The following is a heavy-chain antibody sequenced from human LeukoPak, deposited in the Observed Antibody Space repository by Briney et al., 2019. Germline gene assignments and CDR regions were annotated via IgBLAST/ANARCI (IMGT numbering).Heavy chain of an antibody. J-gene: IGHJ4*02. V-gene: IGHV4-39*07. CDR2: IYYSGST. CDR3: ARDRPGGSSLDY. CDR1: GGSISSSTYH. D-gene: IGHD6-13*01. Sequence: SETLSLTCTVSGGSISSSTYHWGWIRQSPGKGLEWIGSIYYSGSTSYNPSLKSRVTISVDTSKNQFSLKLSSVTAADTAVYYCARDRPGGSSLDYWGQGTLVTVSS.